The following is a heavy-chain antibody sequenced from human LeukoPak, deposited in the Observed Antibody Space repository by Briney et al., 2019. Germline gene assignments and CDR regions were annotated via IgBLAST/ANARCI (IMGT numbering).Heavy chain of an antibody. J-gene: IGHJ3*02. V-gene: IGHV1-69*04. CDR2: IIPVLGVS. Sequence: ASVKVSCKASGGSFSSYVITWVRQAPGQGLEWMGRIIPVLGVSNFAQKFEGRVTTTADKSTNTAHMELRRLESGDTAVYYCTREGVYAPDPSSYHRDAFDIWGQGTVVIVSS. CDR3: TREGVYAPDPSSYHRDAFDI. D-gene: IGHD3-16*02. CDR1: GGSFSSYV.